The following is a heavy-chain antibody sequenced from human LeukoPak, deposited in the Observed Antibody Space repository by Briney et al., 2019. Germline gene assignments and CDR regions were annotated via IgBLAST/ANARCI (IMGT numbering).Heavy chain of an antibody. D-gene: IGHD3-16*01. CDR3: TTGGEILTDAFDI. V-gene: IGHV3-15*01. Sequence: GGSLRLSCAASGFTFRNAWMSWVRQAPGKGLEWVGRIKSKTDGGATDYAAPVKGRFTISRDDSKNTLYLQMNSLKTEDTAVYYCTTGGEILTDAFDIWGQGTMVTVSS. CDR2: IKSKTDGGAT. J-gene: IGHJ3*02. CDR1: GFTFRNAW.